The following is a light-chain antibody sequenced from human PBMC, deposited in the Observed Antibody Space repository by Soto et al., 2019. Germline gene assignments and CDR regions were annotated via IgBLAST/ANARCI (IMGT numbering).Light chain of an antibody. CDR3: QQYHHWRT. J-gene: IGKJ1*01. V-gene: IGKV3-15*01. CDR2: GAS. CDR1: QSLSSN. Sequence: EIVMTQSPATLSVSPGERATLSCRASQSLSSNLAWYQQKPGQAPRLLIYGASTRANGIPARFSGSGSGTEFTLTISSLQSEDSAAYYCQQYHHWRTFGQGTKVEIK.